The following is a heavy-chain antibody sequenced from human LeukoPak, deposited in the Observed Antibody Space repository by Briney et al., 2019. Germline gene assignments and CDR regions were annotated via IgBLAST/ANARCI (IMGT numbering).Heavy chain of an antibody. Sequence: SGTLSLTCGVSGGSITSTNWWSWVRQPPGQGLEWIGEISLTGRTNYNPSLIGRVIMSLDESRNQPSLTLTSVTAADTAMYYCTRESGPYCPFGYWGQGTLVVVPS. V-gene: IGHV4-4*02. CDR3: TRESGPYCPFGY. CDR2: ISLTGRT. D-gene: IGHD1-26*01. J-gene: IGHJ4*02. CDR1: GGSITSTNW.